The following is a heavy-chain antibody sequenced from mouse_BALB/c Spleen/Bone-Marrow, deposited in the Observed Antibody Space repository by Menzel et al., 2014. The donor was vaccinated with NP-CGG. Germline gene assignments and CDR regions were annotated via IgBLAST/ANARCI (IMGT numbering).Heavy chain of an antibody. CDR1: GYTFSRYW. V-gene: IGHV1-9*01. D-gene: IGHD1-1*01. J-gene: IGHJ4*01. Sequence: QVQLQQSGTELMKPGASVKISCKATGYTFSRYWIEWVKQRPGHGLEWIGEILPGSGHSNYNEKFTGKATFTADTSSNTAYMQLRSLTSEDSAVYFCASRGDYSYAMDYWGQGTSVTVSS. CDR3: ASRGDYSYAMDY. CDR2: ILPGSGHS.